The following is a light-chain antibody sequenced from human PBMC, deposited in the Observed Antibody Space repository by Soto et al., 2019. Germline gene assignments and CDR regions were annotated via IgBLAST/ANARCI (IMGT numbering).Light chain of an antibody. Sequence: DIQMTQSPTSLSASVGDRVTITCRASQSVSTYVNWYQQIPGKAPKLLISAASSLQSGVPSRFSGSGSGTDFTVTISSLQPDDCATYYCQQSYRTPLTFGGGTKV. CDR3: QQSYRTPLT. CDR1: QSVSTY. J-gene: IGKJ4*01. CDR2: AAS. V-gene: IGKV1-39*01.